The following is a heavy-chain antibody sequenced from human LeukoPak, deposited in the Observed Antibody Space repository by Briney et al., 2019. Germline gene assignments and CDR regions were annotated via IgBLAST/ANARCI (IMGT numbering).Heavy chain of an antibody. CDR2: ISPDGSQT. J-gene: IGHJ4*02. CDR1: GFTFSNHW. V-gene: IGHV3-74*01. Sequence: GGSLRLSCAASGFTFSNHWMHWVRQAPGKGLMWVSQISPDGSQTFYADSVKGRFTISRDNAKNTLFLQMDSLRAEDTALYYCVRSLRSADFWGQGTLVTVSS. CDR3: VRSLRSADF.